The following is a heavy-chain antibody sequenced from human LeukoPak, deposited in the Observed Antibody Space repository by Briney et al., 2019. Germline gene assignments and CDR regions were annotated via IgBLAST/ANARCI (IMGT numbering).Heavy chain of an antibody. CDR3: ARDRVLPGAFDI. D-gene: IGHD4/OR15-4a*01. CDR1: GFTFSSYA. J-gene: IGHJ3*02. V-gene: IGHV3-30-3*01. Sequence: GGSLRLSCAASGFTFSSYAIHWVRQAPGKGLERVAVISYDGSNKYYADSVKGRFTISRDNSKNTLYLQMNSLRAEDTAVYYCARDRVLPGAFDIWGQGTMVTVSS. CDR2: ISYDGSNK.